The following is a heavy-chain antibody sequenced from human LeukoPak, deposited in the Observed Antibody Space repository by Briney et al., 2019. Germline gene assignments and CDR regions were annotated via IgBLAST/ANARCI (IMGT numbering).Heavy chain of an antibody. CDR3: ARGYYDSSGYYYRGFDY. D-gene: IGHD3-22*01. V-gene: IGHV5-51*01. CDR2: IYPGDSDT. CDR1: GYSLTSYW. J-gene: IGHJ4*02. Sequence: GESLKISCKGSGYSLTSYWIGWVRQMPGKGLEWMGIIYPGDSDTRYSPSFQGQVTISADKSISTAYLQWSSLKASDTAMYYCARGYYDSSGYYYRGFDYWGQGTLVTVSS.